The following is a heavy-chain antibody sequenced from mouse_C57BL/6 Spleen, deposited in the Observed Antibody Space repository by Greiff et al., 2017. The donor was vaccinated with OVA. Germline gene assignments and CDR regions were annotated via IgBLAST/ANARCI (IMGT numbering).Heavy chain of an antibody. CDR2: ISYDGSN. CDR3: AREDDYDVRWYFDV. V-gene: IGHV3-6*01. D-gene: IGHD2-4*01. CDR1: GYSITSGYY. J-gene: IGHJ1*03. Sequence: VQLQQSGPGLVKPSQSLSLTCSVTGYSITSGYYWNWIRQFPGNKLEWMGYISYDGSNNYNPSLKNRISITRDTSKNQFFLKLNSVTTEDTATYYGAREDDYDVRWYFDVWGTGTTVTVSS.